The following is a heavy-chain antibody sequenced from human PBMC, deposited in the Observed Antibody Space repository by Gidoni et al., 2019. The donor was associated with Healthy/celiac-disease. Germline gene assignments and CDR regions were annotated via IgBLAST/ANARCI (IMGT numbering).Heavy chain of an antibody. CDR2: IIPILGIA. V-gene: IGHV1-69*04. J-gene: IGHJ4*02. Sequence: QVQLVQSGAAVKTPGSSVKVSCKASGGTFSSYALSWVRQAPGQGLEWMGRIIPILGIANYAQKFQGRGTITADKSTSTAYMELSSLRSEDTAVYYCARDRQELLDYWGQGTLVTVSS. CDR3: ARDRQELLDY. D-gene: IGHD1-7*01. CDR1: GGTFSSYA.